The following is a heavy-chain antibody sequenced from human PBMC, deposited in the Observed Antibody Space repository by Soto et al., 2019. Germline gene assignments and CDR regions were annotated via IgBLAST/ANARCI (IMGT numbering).Heavy chain of an antibody. CDR1: GGSISSSSYY. Sequence: SSETLSLTCTVSGGSISSSSYYWGWIRQPPGKGLEWIGSIYYSGSTYYNPSLKSRVTISVDTSKNQFSLKLSSVTAADTAVYYCASPKIAFYNWFDPWGQGTTVTVSS. CDR3: ASPKIAFYNWFDP. V-gene: IGHV4-39*01. J-gene: IGHJ5*01. CDR2: IYYSGST. D-gene: IGHD3-3*02.